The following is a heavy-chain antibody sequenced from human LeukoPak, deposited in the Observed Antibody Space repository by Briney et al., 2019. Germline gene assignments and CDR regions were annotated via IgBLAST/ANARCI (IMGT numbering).Heavy chain of an antibody. Sequence: ASVKVSCKASGFTLIGHYMHWVRQAPGQGLEWMGWLNPNSGGSNLAQKFQGRVTMTRDTSISTAYMELSRLTSDDTAVYYCARIYARPRYYYMDVWGKGTTVTVSS. CDR1: GFTLIGHY. J-gene: IGHJ6*03. CDR2: LNPNSGGS. CDR3: ARIYARPRYYYMDV. V-gene: IGHV1-2*02. D-gene: IGHD6-6*01.